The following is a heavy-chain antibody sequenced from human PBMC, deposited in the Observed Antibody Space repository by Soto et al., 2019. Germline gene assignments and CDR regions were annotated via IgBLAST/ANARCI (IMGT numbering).Heavy chain of an antibody. CDR1: GDSISSSSYY. CDR3: ARCLPSGYDDFGVYYYYGMYV. D-gene: IGHD5-12*01. CDR2: IYYSGTT. V-gene: IGHV4-39*07. Sequence: SETLSLTCIVSGDSISSSSYYWVWILQPPGKGLEWIGSIYYSGTTYYNPSLESRVTISIDTSKNQFSLKLSSVTAADTAVYYCARCLPSGYDDFGVYYYYGMYVWGQGTTVTVSS. J-gene: IGHJ6*02.